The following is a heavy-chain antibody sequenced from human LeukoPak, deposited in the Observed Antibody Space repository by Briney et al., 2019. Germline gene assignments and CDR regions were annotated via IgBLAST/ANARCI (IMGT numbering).Heavy chain of an antibody. V-gene: IGHV3-30*03. CDR3: AREDSNYYDSSGYSD. CDR1: GFTVSSNY. D-gene: IGHD3-22*01. CDR2: IPYDGSNK. J-gene: IGHJ4*02. Sequence: GGSLRLSCAASGFTVSSNYMSWVRQAPGTGLEWVAFIPYDGSNKYYGDDVKGRFTISRDNAKNSLYLQMNSLRAEDTAVYYCAREDSNYYDSSGYSDWGQGTLVTVSS.